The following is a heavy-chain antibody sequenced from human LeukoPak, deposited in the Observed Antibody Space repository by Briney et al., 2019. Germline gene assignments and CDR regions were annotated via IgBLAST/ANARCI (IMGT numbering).Heavy chain of an antibody. V-gene: IGHV1-18*01. CDR3: AREGRLAVVTAPRDNWFDP. Sequence: ASVKVSCRTSGYTFTSYDIYWVRQAPGQGLEWMGWISAYNGNTNYAQKIQGRVTMTTDTSTTTAYMELRSLTSDDTAIYYCAREGRLAVVTAPRDNWFDPWGQGTTVTVSS. D-gene: IGHD2-21*02. J-gene: IGHJ5*02. CDR1: GYTFTSYD. CDR2: ISAYNGNT.